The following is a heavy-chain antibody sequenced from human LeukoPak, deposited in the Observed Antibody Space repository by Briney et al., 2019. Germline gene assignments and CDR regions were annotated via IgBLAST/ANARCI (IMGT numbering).Heavy chain of an antibody. CDR2: MNPNSGNT. CDR3: ARVVVGATIPQY. CDR1: GYTFTSYD. D-gene: IGHD1-26*01. J-gene: IGHJ4*02. Sequence: ASVKVSCKASGYTFTSYDINWVRQATGQGLEWMGWMNPNSGNTGYAQKFQGRVTMTRNTSISTAYMELSSLRSEDTAVYYCARVVVGATIPQYWGQGTLVTVHS. V-gene: IGHV1-8*01.